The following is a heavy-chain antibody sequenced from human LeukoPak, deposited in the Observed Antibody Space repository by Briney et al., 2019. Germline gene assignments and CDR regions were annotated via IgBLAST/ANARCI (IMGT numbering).Heavy chain of an antibody. V-gene: IGHV4-34*01. CDR1: GGSFSGYY. CDR3: ARLYYYDSSDAFDI. Sequence: SETLSLTCAVYGGSFSGYYWRWIRQPPGKGLEWIGEINHSGSTNYNPSLKSRVTISVDTSKNQFSLKLSSVPAADTAVYYCARLYYYDSSDAFDIWGQGTMVTVSS. CDR2: INHSGST. D-gene: IGHD3-22*01. J-gene: IGHJ3*02.